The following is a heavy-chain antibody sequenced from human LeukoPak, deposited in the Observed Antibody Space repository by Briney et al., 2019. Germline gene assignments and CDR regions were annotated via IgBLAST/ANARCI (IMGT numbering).Heavy chain of an antibody. Sequence: GGSLRLSCTASGFTFSSYTMNWVRQAPGKGLEWVSGISGNGGTTYYADSVKGRFAVSRDTSKNTLYLRIDSLTAEDTAIYYCAKGRGADRYDSSWYPSFDYWGLGTLVTVSS. J-gene: IGHJ4*02. CDR2: ISGNGGTT. CDR1: GFTFSSYT. V-gene: IGHV3-23*01. CDR3: AKGRGADRYDSSWYPSFDY. D-gene: IGHD6-13*01.